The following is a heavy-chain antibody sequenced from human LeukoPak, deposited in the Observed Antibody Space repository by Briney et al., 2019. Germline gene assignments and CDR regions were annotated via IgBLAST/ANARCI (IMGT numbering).Heavy chain of an antibody. CDR3: TREEWLQLVRGYYYYGMDV. Sequence: GGSLRLSCTAPGFTFGDYAMSWVRQAPGKGLEWVGFIRSKAYGGTTEYAASVKGRFTISRDDSKSIAYLQMNSLKTEDTAVYYCTREEWLQLVRGYYYYGMDVWGQGTTVTVSS. CDR2: IRSKAYGGTT. J-gene: IGHJ6*02. D-gene: IGHD5-12*01. V-gene: IGHV3-49*04. CDR1: GFTFGDYA.